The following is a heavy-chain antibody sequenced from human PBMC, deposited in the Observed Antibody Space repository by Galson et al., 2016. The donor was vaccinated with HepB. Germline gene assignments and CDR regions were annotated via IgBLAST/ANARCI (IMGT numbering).Heavy chain of an antibody. D-gene: IGHD3-3*01. CDR1: GYNLNIYW. CDR3: ARVFWPPHRDRYYYGMDV. J-gene: IGHJ6*02. Sequence: QSGAEVKQPGESLKISCKTSGYNLNIYWIAWVRQMPGTGPEWMGIIYPGDSDTRYSPSFQGQVTISADKSISTAYLQWSSLKASDTAMFYCARVFWPPHRDRYYYGMDVWGQGTTVTVSS. V-gene: IGHV5-51*01. CDR2: IYPGDSDT.